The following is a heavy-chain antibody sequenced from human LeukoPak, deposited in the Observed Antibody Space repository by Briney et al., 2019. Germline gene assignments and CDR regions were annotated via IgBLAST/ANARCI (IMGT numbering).Heavy chain of an antibody. CDR1: GFTFSTYS. J-gene: IGHJ4*02. D-gene: IGHD6-13*01. CDR3: ARVAEAAVFDS. V-gene: IGHV3-21*06. CDR2: ISRNSRYI. Sequence: PGGSLRLSCAASGFTFSTYSMNWVRQAPGKGLEWVSSISRNSRYIYYADSMRGRFTISRDNAKNSLYLQMNSLKPEDTAVYYCARVAEAAVFDSWGQGTLVTVSS.